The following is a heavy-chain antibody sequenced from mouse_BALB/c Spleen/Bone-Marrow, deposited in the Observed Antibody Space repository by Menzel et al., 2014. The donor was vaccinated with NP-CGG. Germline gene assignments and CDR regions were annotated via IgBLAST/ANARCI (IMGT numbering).Heavy chain of an antibody. D-gene: IGHD2-4*01. Sequence: VQLQESGVEFVKPGASVKLSCKASGYTFTSYWMHWVKQRPGQGLEWIGEIDPSDSYTKYNQNFKGKATLTVDKSPSTAYMQLSSLTPEDSAVYYCARTYYDYDWFAYWGQGTLVTVSA. CDR1: GYTFTSYW. CDR3: ARTYYDYDWFAY. CDR2: IDPSDSYT. V-gene: IGHV1-69*02. J-gene: IGHJ3*01.